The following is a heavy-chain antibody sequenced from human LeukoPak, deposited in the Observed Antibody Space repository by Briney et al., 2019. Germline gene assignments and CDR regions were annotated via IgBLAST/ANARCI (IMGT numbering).Heavy chain of an antibody. CDR1: GFSISSYS. D-gene: IGHD6-19*01. Sequence: GGSLRLSCAASGFSISSYSMNWVRQAPGKGLGWVSYISSNNIIYYADSVKGRFTISRDNGRDSLYLQMSSLRDEDTAVYYCARDRAVAGHTYWYFDLWGRGTLVTVSS. CDR3: ARDRAVAGHTYWYFDL. CDR2: ISSNNII. J-gene: IGHJ2*01. V-gene: IGHV3-48*02.